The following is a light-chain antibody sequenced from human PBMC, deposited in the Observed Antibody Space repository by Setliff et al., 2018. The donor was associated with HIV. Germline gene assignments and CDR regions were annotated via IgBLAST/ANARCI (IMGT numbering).Light chain of an antibody. V-gene: IGLV2-14*01. CDR2: EVS. Sequence: QSALTQPASVSGSPGQSLIISCTGTSSDVGVYDYVSWYQQHPGKAPKLMIYEVSNRPSGVSNRFSGSKSGNTASLTISGLQAEDEADYYCCSYTTSSTVVFGTGTKVAVL. CDR3: CSYTTSSTVV. CDR1: SSDVGVYDY. J-gene: IGLJ1*01.